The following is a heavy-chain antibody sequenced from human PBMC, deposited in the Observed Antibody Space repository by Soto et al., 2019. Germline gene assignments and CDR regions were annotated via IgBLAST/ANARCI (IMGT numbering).Heavy chain of an antibody. J-gene: IGHJ5*01. CDR1: GDSISTVDYF. D-gene: IGHD2-15*01. CDR2: IYKSTTT. V-gene: IGHV4-30-4*01. Sequence: SETLSLTCSVSGDSISTVDYFWAWTRQPPGQAPEYIGYIYKSTTTYYNPSFESRVAISLDTSKSQFSLNVTSVTAADTAVYFCARGRYCLTGRCFPNWFDSWGQGTLVTV. CDR3: ARGRYCLTGRCFPNWFDS.